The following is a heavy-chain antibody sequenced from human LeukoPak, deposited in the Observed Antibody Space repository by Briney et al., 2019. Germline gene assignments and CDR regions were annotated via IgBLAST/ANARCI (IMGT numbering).Heavy chain of an antibody. CDR3: ARDATWNGGSKAFDI. CDR2: IYYSGST. D-gene: IGHD1-1*01. J-gene: IGHJ3*02. V-gene: IGHV4-31*03. Sequence: SETLSLTCTVSGVSISSGGYYWSWIRQHPGKGLEWIGYIYYSGSTYYNPSLKSRVTISVDTSKNQFSLKLSSVTAADTAVYYCARDATWNGGSKAFDIWGQGTMVTVSS. CDR1: GVSISSGGYY.